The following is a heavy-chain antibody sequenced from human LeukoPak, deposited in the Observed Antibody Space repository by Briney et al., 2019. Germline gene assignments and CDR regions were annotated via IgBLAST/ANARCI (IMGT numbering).Heavy chain of an antibody. CDR3: ARNRDYGQTGYFDY. CDR2: IYSGGST. CDR1: GFAVSSNY. D-gene: IGHD4/OR15-4a*01. J-gene: IGHJ4*02. V-gene: IGHV3-66*01. Sequence: GGSLRLSCAASGFAVSSNYMSWVRQSPGKGLEWLSVIYSGGSTYYADSVKGRFNIYRDHSKNTLYLQLNSLRAKDTAVYYCARNRDYGQTGYFDYWGQGTLVTVSS.